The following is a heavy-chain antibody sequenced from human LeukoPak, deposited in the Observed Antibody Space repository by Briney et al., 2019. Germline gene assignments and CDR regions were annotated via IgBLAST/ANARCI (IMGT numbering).Heavy chain of an antibody. V-gene: IGHV3-48*01. CDR2: ISSSSSTI. Sequence: PGGSLRLSCAASGFTFSSYSMNWVRQAPGKGLEWVSYISSSSSTIYYADSVKGRFTISRDNSKNTLYLQMNSLRAEDTAVYYCAREDDFNYYGMDVWGQGTTVTVSS. J-gene: IGHJ6*02. CDR3: AREDDFNYYGMDV. D-gene: IGHD3-3*01. CDR1: GFTFSSYS.